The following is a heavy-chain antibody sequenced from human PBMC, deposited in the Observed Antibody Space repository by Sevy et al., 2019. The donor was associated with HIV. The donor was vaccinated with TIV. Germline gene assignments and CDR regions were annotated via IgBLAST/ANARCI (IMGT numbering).Heavy chain of an antibody. D-gene: IGHD3-10*01. CDR1: GASISSYF. CDR3: ASYYYGSGSFDY. V-gene: IGHV4-59*01. CDR2: IYYSGST. J-gene: IGHJ4*02. Sequence: SETLSLTCSVSGASISSYFWSWIRQPPGKGLEWIGYIYYSGSTNYNPSLKSRVTISGDTSKNQFSLNLSSLTAADTAVYYCASYYYGSGSFDYWGQGTLVTVSS.